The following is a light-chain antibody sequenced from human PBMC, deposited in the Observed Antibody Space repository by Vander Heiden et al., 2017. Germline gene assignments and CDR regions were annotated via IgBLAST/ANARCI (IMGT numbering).Light chain of an antibody. CDR1: QRISSW. CDR2: KAS. Sequence: STLPASVGDRVTIPCRASQRISSWLAWYQQKPGKAPKRLIHKASSLESGVPSRFSGSGSGTEFTLTINSLQPDDFATYYCLQYDSYSPWTFGQGTKVEIK. CDR3: LQYDSYSPWT. J-gene: IGKJ1*01. V-gene: IGKV1-5*03.